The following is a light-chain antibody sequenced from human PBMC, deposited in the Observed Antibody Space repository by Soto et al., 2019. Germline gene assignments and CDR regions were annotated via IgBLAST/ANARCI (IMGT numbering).Light chain of an antibody. CDR3: QQYGNSPRT. CDR2: GAS. J-gene: IGKJ1*01. CDR1: QSVSSTY. Sequence: EIVLTQSPGTLSLFPGETATLSCRVSQSVSSTYLAWYQQKPGQAPRLLIYGASSRATGIPDRFSGSGSGTDFTLTISRLETEDFAVYYCQQYGNSPRTFGPGTKVEIK. V-gene: IGKV3-20*01.